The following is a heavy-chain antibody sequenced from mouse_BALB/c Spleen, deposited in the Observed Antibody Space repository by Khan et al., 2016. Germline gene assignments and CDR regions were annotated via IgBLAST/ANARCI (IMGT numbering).Heavy chain of an antibody. Sequence: VRLQQSGAELVRPGALVKLSCKASGFNIKDYYMHWVKQRPEQGLEWIGWIDPENGTTIYDPQFQGKASITADTSSNTAYLQLSSLTSEVSAVFYCAREDSWFAYWGQGTLVTVAA. CDR2: IDPENGTT. J-gene: IGHJ3*01. V-gene: IGHV14-1*02. CDR1: GFNIKDYY. CDR3: AREDSWFAY.